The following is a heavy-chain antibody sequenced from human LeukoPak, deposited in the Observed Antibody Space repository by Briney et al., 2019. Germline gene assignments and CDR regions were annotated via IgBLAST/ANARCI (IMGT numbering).Heavy chain of an antibody. CDR2: ISWNSGSI. J-gene: IGHJ4*02. CDR1: GFIFNNYA. CDR3: AKDNRRHYTSGPNPDSLH. Sequence: GGSLRLSCAGPGFIFNNYAMHWVRQPPGKGLEWVSGISWNSGSIDYADSVKGRFTISRDNAKTSLYLQMNSLRVEDTAFYYCAKDNRRHYTSGPNPDSLHWGQGALVTVSS. D-gene: IGHD6-19*01. V-gene: IGHV3-9*01.